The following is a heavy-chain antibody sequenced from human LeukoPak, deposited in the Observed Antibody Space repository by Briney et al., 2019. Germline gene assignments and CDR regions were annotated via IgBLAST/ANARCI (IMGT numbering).Heavy chain of an antibody. J-gene: IGHJ6*02. D-gene: IGHD1-26*01. CDR2: IYYSGST. V-gene: IGHV4-61*01. CDR3: ARVGSYWANYYYGMDV. Sequence: SETLSLTCTVSGGSISSGNYYWSWIRQPPGKGLEWIGYIYYSGSTNYNPSLKSRVTISVDTSKNQFSLKLSSVTAADTAVYYCARVGSYWANYYYGMDVWGQGTTVTVSS. CDR1: GGSISSGNYY.